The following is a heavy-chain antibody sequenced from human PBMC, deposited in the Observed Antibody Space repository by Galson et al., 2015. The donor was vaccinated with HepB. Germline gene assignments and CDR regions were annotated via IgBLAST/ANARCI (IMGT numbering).Heavy chain of an antibody. CDR3: ARGQGVYCHYAMDV. V-gene: IGHV3-74*01. Sequence: SLRLSCAVSGFTLRYHWMHWVRQAPGTGLVWVSRINSDGSTTNYADSVKGRFTISRDNAKNTLYLQMNNLRAEDTAVYYCARGQGVYCHYAMDVWGPGTTVTVS. D-gene: IGHD6-13*01. J-gene: IGHJ6*02. CDR1: GFTLRYHW. CDR2: INSDGSTT.